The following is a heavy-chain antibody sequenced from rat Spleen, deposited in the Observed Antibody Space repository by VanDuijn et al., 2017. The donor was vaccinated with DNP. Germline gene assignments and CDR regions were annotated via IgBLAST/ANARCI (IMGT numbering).Heavy chain of an antibody. V-gene: IGHV1-43*01. Sequence: QVQLQQSGAELAKPGSSVKIYCKASGYTFTTYYISWIKQTTGQDREYIGYINTGSGGTNYNEKFKGKATLTVDKSSSKAFMQLSSLTPDDSAVYYCARRRLPYWYFDFWGPGTMVTVSS. CDR2: INTGSGGT. CDR1: GYTFTTYY. D-gene: IGHD1-4*01. J-gene: IGHJ1*01. CDR3: ARRRLPYWYFDF.